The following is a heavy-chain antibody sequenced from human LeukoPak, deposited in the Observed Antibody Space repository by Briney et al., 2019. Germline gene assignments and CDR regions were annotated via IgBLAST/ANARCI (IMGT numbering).Heavy chain of an antibody. J-gene: IGHJ4*02. D-gene: IGHD6-19*01. V-gene: IGHV3-23*01. CDR1: GFTFSSYA. CDR3: AKDNGYNSGWLIDF. Sequence: QPGGSLRLSCAASGFTFSSYAMSWVRQAPGKGLEWVSGIGDSGGGTFYADSVKGRFTISRDNSKNTLYLQMNSLRAEDTAVYYCAKDNGYNSGWLIDFWGQGTLVIVSS. CDR2: IGDSGGGT.